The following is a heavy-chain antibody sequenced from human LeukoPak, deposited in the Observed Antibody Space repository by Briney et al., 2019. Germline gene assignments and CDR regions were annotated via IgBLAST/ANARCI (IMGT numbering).Heavy chain of an antibody. CDR2: IIPILGIA. V-gene: IGHV1-69*04. CDR3: ARGGYSYGCANWFDP. Sequence: GASVKVSCKASGGTFSSYAISWVRQAPGQGLEWMGRIIPILGIANYAQKFQGRVTITADKSTSTAYMELSSLRSEDTAVYYCARGGYSYGCANWFDPWGQGTLVTVSS. D-gene: IGHD5-18*01. J-gene: IGHJ5*02. CDR1: GGTFSSYA.